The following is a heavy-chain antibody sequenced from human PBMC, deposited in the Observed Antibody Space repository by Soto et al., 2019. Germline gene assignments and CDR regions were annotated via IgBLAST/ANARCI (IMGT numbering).Heavy chain of an antibody. Sequence: QVQLVQSGPEVKRPGSSVKVSCEASGLTYSSHVISWVRQAPGQGLEWMGGIIPLFGIPNYAQKFQGRLTITADKSTSTAYMELSSLRSEDTAVHYCARGVVDTNVVFKWFDPWGQGTLVTVSS. CDR1: GLTYSSHV. CDR3: ARGVVDTNVVFKWFDP. D-gene: IGHD2-15*01. V-gene: IGHV1-69*17. CDR2: IIPLFGIP. J-gene: IGHJ5*02.